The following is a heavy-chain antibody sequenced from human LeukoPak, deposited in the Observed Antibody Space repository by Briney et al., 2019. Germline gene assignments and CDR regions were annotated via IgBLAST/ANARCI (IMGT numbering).Heavy chain of an antibody. D-gene: IGHD3-10*01. J-gene: IGHJ4*02. CDR1: GGSFSGYY. V-gene: IGHV4-34*01. CDR3: AREWFPDGFDY. CDR2: INHSGST. Sequence: SETLSLTCAVYGGSFSGYYWSWIRQPPGKGLEWVGEINHSGSTIYNPSLKSRVTISVDTSKNQFSLKLSSVTAADTAVYYRAREWFPDGFDYWGQGTLVTVSS.